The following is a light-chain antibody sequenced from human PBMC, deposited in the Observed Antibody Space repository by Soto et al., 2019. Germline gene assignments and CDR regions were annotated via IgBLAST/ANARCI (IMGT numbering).Light chain of an antibody. V-gene: IGLV1-47*01. CDR1: SSTVGGNY. Sequence: QSVLTQPPSASGTPGQRVTISCSGSSSTVGGNYVYWYQLLPGMAPRLLIYRDNQRPSGVPDRFSGSKSGTSASLAISGLRSEDEAEYYCAAWDDKLSGWVFGGGTKVTV. CDR3: AAWDDKLSGWV. J-gene: IGLJ3*02. CDR2: RDN.